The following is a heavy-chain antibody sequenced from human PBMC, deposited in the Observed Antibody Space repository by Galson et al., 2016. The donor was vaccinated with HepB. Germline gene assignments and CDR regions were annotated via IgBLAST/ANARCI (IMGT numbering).Heavy chain of an antibody. V-gene: IGHV4-59*01. Sequence: ETLSLTCTVSGDSLIHYYWGWIRQPPGKGLEWIGHIYFNGHTNYNLSLTSRLSMSVDTSSNQFSLKLSSVTAADTAVYYCGRWNEGLDYWGQGTLVTVSS. CDR1: GDSLIHYY. CDR3: GRWNEGLDY. J-gene: IGHJ4*02. D-gene: IGHD1-1*01. CDR2: IYFNGHT.